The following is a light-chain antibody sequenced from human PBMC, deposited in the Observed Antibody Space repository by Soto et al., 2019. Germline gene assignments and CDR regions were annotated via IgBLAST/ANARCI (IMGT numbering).Light chain of an antibody. CDR1: SSKIGAGYD. J-gene: IGLJ3*02. CDR2: GNS. V-gene: IGLV1-40*01. Sequence: QAVVTQPPSVSGAPRQRVTISCTGSSSKIGAGYDVHWYQQLPGTAPKPLIYGNSNRPSGVPDRFSGSKSGTSASLAITGLQAEDEADYYCQSYDSSLSGSVFGGGTKLTVL. CDR3: QSYDSSLSGSV.